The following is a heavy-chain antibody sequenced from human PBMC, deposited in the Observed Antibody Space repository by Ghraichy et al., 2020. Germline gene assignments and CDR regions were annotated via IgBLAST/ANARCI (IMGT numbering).Heavy chain of an antibody. CDR2: ISGTGNTI. CDR3: ARALPYLWSSVDEHMEVYFDQ. CDR1: GFTFSDDY. V-gene: IGHV3-11*01. J-gene: IGHJ4*02. Sequence: GGSLRLSCAASGFTFSDDYMSWIRQAPGKGLEWVSHISGTGNTIYYADSVKGRFTISRDNARNSLYLQINTLRAEDAAVYYCARALPYLWSSVDEHMEVYFDQWGQGTLVTVSS. D-gene: IGHD1-1*01.